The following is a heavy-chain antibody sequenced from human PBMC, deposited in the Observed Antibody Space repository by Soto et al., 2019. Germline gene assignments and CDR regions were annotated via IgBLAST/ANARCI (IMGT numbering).Heavy chain of an antibody. CDR2: INWNSGSI. D-gene: IGHD6-13*01. J-gene: IGHJ1*01. V-gene: IGHV3-9*01. Sequence: ESGVGLVQPGRSLRLSCAASGFTFDDYAMHWVRQVPGKGLEWVSGINWNSGSIGYADSVKGRFAISRDNAKNSLHLQMNSLRAEDTAVYYCVKDESINWYSGHFRHWGQGTLVTVSS. CDR3: VKDESINWYSGHFRH. CDR1: GFTFDDYA.